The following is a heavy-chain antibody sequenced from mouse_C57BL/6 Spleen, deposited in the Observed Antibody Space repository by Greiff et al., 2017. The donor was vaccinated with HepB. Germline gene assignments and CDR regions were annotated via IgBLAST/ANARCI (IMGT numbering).Heavy chain of an antibody. D-gene: IGHD1-1*01. V-gene: IGHV1-80*01. J-gene: IGHJ1*03. CDR2: IYPGDGDT. Sequence: QVQLQQSGAELVKPGASVKISCKASGYAFSSYWMNWVKQRPGKGLEWIGQIYPGDGDTNYNGKFKGKATLTADKSSSTAYMQLSSLTSEDSAVYFCARIGYYYGSSYGDWYFDVWGTGTTVTVSS. CDR3: ARIGYYYGSSYGDWYFDV. CDR1: GYAFSSYW.